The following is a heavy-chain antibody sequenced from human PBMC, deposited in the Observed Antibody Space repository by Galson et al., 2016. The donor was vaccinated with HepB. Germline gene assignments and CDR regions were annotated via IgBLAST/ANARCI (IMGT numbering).Heavy chain of an antibody. D-gene: IGHD2-2*02. CDR1: G. CDR3: ATIPKQGTDRNYP. V-gene: IGHV3-30*03. J-gene: IGHJ5*02. CDR2: ISYDGSNK. Sequence: GMHWVRQAPGKGLEWVAVISYDGSNKHYADSAKGRFTISRDNSKNTLYLQMNSLRAEDTAVYYCATIPKQGTDRNYPWGQGTLVTVSS.